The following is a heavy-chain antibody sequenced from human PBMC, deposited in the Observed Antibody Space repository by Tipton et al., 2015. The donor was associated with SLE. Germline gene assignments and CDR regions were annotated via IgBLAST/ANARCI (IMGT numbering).Heavy chain of an antibody. CDR1: GGSISSGDYY. J-gene: IGHJ6*03. CDR3: ASRDSSGWYDTKYYYMDV. D-gene: IGHD6-19*01. V-gene: IGHV4-61*08. Sequence: LRLSCAVSGGSISSGDYYWSWIRQPPGKGLEWIGYIYYSGSTNYNPSLKSRVTISVDTSKNQFSLKLSSVTAADTAVYYCASRDSSGWYDTKYYYMDVWGKGTTVTVSS. CDR2: IYYSGST.